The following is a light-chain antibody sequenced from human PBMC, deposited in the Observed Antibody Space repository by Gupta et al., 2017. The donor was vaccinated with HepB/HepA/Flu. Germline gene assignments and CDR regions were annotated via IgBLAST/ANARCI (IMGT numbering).Light chain of an antibody. CDR3: QQSYSTPT. CDR2: GVS. V-gene: IGKV1-39*01. CDR1: QSISIY. J-gene: IGKJ5*01. Sequence: DIQMTQSPSSLSASVGDRVTITCQASQSISIYLNWYQQKPGKAPKFLIYGVSSLQSGVPSRFSGSGSGTDFTLTISSLQPEDFATYYCQQSYSTPTFGQGTRLEIK.